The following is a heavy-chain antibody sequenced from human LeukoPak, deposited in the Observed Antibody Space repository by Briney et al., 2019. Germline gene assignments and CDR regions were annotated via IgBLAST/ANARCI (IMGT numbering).Heavy chain of an antibody. V-gene: IGHV3-48*03. D-gene: IGHD6-13*01. Sequence: PGGSLRLSSAASGFTFSSYEMNWVRQAPGKGLEWVSYISSSGSTIYYADSVKGRFTISRDNAKNSLYLQMNSLRAEDTAVYYCARDMGYSSTPGNSHNWFDPWGQGTLVTVSS. CDR3: ARDMGYSSTPGNSHNWFDP. J-gene: IGHJ5*02. CDR1: GFTFSSYE. CDR2: ISSSGSTI.